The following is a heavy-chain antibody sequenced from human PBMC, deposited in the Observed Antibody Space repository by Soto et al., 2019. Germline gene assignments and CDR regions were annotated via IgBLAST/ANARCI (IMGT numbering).Heavy chain of an antibody. J-gene: IGHJ4*02. CDR1: GYTFTSYS. D-gene: IGHD2-8*01. V-gene: IGHV1-3*05. CDR2: INGNNGDT. CDR3: ARPINSNDYLDY. Sequence: QVQLVQSGAEEKKPGASVKLSCKTSGYTFTSYSMHWVRQAAGQRLEWMRWINGNNGDTRYSQNFQGRVTITSDTSATTHYMELGSLRSEDTVVYYCARPINSNDYLDYWGQGTLVTVSS.